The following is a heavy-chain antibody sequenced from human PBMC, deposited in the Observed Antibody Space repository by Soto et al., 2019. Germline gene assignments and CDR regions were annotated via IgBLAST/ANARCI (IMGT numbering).Heavy chain of an antibody. CDR1: GVSISSHY. V-gene: IGHV4-59*06. Sequence: SETLSLTCTVSGVSISSHYWSWIRQHPGKGLEWIGNIYHSGNTYYNPSLKSRLTISVDTSKNHFSLMVDSVTAADTAVYYCARARFQVLYGKPYFDSWGQGTLVTVSS. CDR3: ARARFQVLYGKPYFDS. CDR2: IYHSGNT. J-gene: IGHJ4*02. D-gene: IGHD2-2*02.